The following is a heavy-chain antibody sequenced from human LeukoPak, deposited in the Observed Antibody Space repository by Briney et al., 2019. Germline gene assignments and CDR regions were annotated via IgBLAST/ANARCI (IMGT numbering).Heavy chain of an antibody. CDR1: GFIFSDHY. CDR2: TRNEANIYTT. V-gene: IGHV3-72*01. J-gene: IGHJ3*02. Sequence: GGSLRLSCAASGFIFSDHYMDWVRQAPRKGLEWVGRTRNEANIYTTKYAASVKGRFTISRDDSKNSLYLQMNSLKTEDTAVYYCASPVGATTVRAFDIWGQGTMVTVSS. D-gene: IGHD1-26*01. CDR3: ASPVGATTVRAFDI.